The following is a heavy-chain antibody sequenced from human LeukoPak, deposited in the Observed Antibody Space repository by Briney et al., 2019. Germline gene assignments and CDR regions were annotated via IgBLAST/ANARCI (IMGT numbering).Heavy chain of an antibody. Sequence: SETLSLTCTVSGYSISSGYYWGWIRQPPGKGLEWIGSMYHSGSTYYNPSLQSPVTISVDTSKNQFSLKVSSVIAADTAVYFCAMTTVVTNDPYFDYWGQGTLVTGSS. CDR1: GYSISSGYY. CDR3: AMTTVVTNDPYFDY. CDR2: MYHSGST. V-gene: IGHV4-38-2*02. D-gene: IGHD4-23*01. J-gene: IGHJ4*02.